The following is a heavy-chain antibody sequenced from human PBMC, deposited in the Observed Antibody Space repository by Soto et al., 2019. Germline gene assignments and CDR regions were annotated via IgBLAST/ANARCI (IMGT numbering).Heavy chain of an antibody. CDR1: GFTFSSYA. Sequence: GGSLRLSCAASGFTFSSYAMSWGRQAPGRGLEWVSAIVGSGTSTYYADSVKGRFTISRDNSKNTLYLQMSSLRAEDTAVYYCAKDSPFVPGPWGQGTLVTVSS. CDR2: IVGSGTST. D-gene: IGHD3-16*01. V-gene: IGHV3-23*01. CDR3: AKDSPFVPGP. J-gene: IGHJ5*02.